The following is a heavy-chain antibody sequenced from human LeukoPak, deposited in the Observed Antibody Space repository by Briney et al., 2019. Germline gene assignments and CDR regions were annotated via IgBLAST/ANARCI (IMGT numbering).Heavy chain of an antibody. Sequence: GGSLRLSCAASGFTFSSYAMHWVRQAPGKGLEWVAVISYDGSNKYYADSVKGRFTISRDNSKDTLYLQMNSLSAEDTAVYYCASTPWAGYWGQGTLVTVSS. CDR2: ISYDGSNK. V-gene: IGHV3-30*04. CDR3: ASTPWAGY. D-gene: IGHD2-15*01. CDR1: GFTFSSYA. J-gene: IGHJ4*02.